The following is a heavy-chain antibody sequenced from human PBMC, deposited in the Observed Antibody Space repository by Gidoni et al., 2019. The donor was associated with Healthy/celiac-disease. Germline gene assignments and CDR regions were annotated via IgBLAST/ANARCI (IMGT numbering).Heavy chain of an antibody. CDR2: INHSGST. D-gene: IGHD1-26*01. J-gene: IGHJ4*02. CDR1: GGSFSPYS. Sequence: QVQLQQWGAGLLKPSETLSLSCAVYGGSFSPYSWSWVRQPPGKGLEWIGEINHSGSTNYNPSLKSRVTITVDTSKNQFSLKLCSVTAADTAVYYCARGLSQTLLSAIGIDYWGQGTLVTVSS. V-gene: IGHV4-34*01. CDR3: ARGLSQTLLSAIGIDY.